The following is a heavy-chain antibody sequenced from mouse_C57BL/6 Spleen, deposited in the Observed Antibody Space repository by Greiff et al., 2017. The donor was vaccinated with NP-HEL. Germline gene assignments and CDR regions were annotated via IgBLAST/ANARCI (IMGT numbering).Heavy chain of an antibody. CDR1: GFSFNTYA. D-gene: IGHD2-1*01. CDR3: VSEDYGNYFDY. J-gene: IGHJ2*01. CDR2: IRSKSNNYAT. V-gene: IGHV10-1*01. Sequence: EVQLVESGGGLVQPKGSLKLSCAASGFSFNTYAMNWVRQAPGKGLEWVARIRSKSNNYATYYADSVKDRFTISRDDSESMLYLQMNNLKTEDTAMYYCVSEDYGNYFDYWGQGTTLTVSS.